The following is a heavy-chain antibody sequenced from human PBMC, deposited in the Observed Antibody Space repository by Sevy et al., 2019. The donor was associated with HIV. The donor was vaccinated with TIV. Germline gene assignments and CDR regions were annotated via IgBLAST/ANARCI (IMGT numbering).Heavy chain of an antibody. D-gene: IGHD2-2*01. CDR2: IIPIFGTA. CDR1: GGTFSSYA. CDR3: ARDEHVVVPAGIGLSYGMDV. Sequence: ASVKVSCKASGGTFSSYAISWVRQAPGQGLEWMGGIIPIFGTANYPQKFQGRVTITADESTRTAYMVLSSLRSEDTAVDYWARDEHVVVPAGIGLSYGMDVWGQRTTVTVSS. J-gene: IGHJ6*02. V-gene: IGHV1-69*13.